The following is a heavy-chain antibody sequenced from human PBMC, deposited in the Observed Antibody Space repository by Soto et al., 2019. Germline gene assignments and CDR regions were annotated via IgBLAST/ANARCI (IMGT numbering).Heavy chain of an antibody. CDR2: IKQDGSEK. D-gene: IGHD3-3*01. Sequence: GGSLRLSCAASGFTFSSYWMSWVLQAPGKGLEWVANIKQDGSEKYYVDSVKGRFTISRDNAKNSLYLQMNSLRAEDTAVYYCARNQDYNFWSGVDYWGQGTLVTVSS. CDR1: GFTFSSYW. J-gene: IGHJ4*02. CDR3: ARNQDYNFWSGVDY. V-gene: IGHV3-7*01.